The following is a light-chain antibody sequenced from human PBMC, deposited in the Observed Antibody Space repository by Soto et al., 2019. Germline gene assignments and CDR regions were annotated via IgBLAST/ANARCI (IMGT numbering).Light chain of an antibody. Sequence: EIVLTQSPGTLSLSPGERATLSCRASQIVTNNYLAWYQRKPGQPPRLLIYGTTYRSTDIPRRFSGSGSGTDFTLTITRLEPEDSAVYYCQQYGSSPPTFGQGTKVEIK. CDR3: QQYGSSPPT. CDR2: GTT. J-gene: IGKJ1*01. V-gene: IGKV3-20*01. CDR1: QIVTNNY.